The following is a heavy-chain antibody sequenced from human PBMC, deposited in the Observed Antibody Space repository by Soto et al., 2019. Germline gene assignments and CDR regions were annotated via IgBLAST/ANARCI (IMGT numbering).Heavy chain of an antibody. J-gene: IGHJ4*01. CDR3: TTDSYIASIIVPFDY. V-gene: IGHV3-15*07. Sequence: GVSMRLSRTVAGLTFGNVCISWVRHAQRKLLEWVGRVKSKTHGGTTDFAAPVKGRFAISRDDSKNVVYLEMNSLKTEDTAIYFCTTDSYIASIIVPFDYWGHGTLVTVSS. D-gene: IGHD2-21*01. CDR2: VKSKTHGGTT. CDR1: GLTFGNVC.